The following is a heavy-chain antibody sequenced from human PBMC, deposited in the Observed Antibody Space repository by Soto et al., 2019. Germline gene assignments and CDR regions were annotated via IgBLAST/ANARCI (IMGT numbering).Heavy chain of an antibody. Sequence: PSETLSLTCTVSGGSVSSNSYSWGWIRQSPGKGLEWIGIIYSTESTYYHPSLLSRVTISADTSMNEFSLRLSSVTAADTAVYYCARLNGYCVSTGCHGYYGMDVWGQGTTVTVSS. CDR2: IYSTEST. CDR3: ARLNGYCVSTGCHGYYGMDV. CDR1: GGSVSSNSYS. J-gene: IGHJ6*02. V-gene: IGHV4-39*01. D-gene: IGHD2-2*03.